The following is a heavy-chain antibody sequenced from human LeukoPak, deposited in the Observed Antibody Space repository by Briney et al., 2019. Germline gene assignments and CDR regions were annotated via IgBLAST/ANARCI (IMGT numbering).Heavy chain of an antibody. CDR2: ISAYNGNT. V-gene: IGHV1-18*01. CDR1: GYTFTSYG. CDR3: AREPVGATEGPFDY. D-gene: IGHD1-26*01. J-gene: IGHJ4*02. Sequence: ASVKVSCRASGYTFTSYGISWVRQAPGQGLEWMGWISAYNGNTNYAQKLQGRVTMTTDTSTSTAYMELRSLRSDDTAVYYCAREPVGATEGPFDYWGQGTLATVSS.